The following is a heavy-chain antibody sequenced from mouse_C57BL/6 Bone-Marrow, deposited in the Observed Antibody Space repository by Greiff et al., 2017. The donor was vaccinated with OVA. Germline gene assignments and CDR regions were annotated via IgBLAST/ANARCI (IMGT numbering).Heavy chain of an antibody. CDR1: GYAFTNYL. D-gene: IGHD1-1*01. Sequence: QVQLQQSGAELVRPGTSVKVSCKASGYAFTNYLIEWVKQRPGQGLEWIGVINPGSGCTNYNEKFKGKATLTADKSSSTAYMQLSSLTSEDSAVYFCARSSYGSSPAWFAYWGKGTLVTVSA. V-gene: IGHV1-54*01. CDR3: ARSSYGSSPAWFAY. CDR2: INPGSGCT. J-gene: IGHJ3*01.